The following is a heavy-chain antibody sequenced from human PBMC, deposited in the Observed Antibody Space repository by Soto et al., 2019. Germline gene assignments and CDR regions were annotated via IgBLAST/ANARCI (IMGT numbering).Heavy chain of an antibody. CDR2: ISSRSYTI. D-gene: IGHD6-6*01. Sequence: EVQLVESGGGLVQPGGSLRLSCAASGFSFSTYSMNWVRQAPGKGLEWVSYISSRSYTIYYIDSVKGRFTTSRDNAKSSLYLQMNSLRDEDTAVYYCARGGSSSDNGMDVWGQGTTVTVSS. CDR3: ARGGSSSDNGMDV. J-gene: IGHJ6*02. V-gene: IGHV3-48*02. CDR1: GFSFSTYS.